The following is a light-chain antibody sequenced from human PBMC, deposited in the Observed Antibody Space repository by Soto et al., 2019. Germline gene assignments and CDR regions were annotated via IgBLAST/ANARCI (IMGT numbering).Light chain of an antibody. CDR2: EVS. CDR1: SSDVGAYDY. CDR3: SSYTTTDPYA. Sequence: QSVLTQPASVSGSPGQSITISCTGTSSDVGAYDYVSWYQQHPGKAPKYLIYEVSNRPSGSSDRFSGSKSGTTASLTISALQAEDEADYYCSSYTTTDPYAFGTGTKVTVL. V-gene: IGLV2-14*01. J-gene: IGLJ1*01.